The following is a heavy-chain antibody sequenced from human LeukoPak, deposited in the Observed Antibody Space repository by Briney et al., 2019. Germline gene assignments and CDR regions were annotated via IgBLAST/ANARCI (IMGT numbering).Heavy chain of an antibody. Sequence: GGSLRLSCAASGFTFSSYWMSWVRQAPGKGLEWVANIKQDGSEKYYVDSVKGRFTISRDNAKNSLYLQMNSLRAKDTAVYYCARVEGLLWFGELLYYFDYWGQGTLVTVSS. CDR2: IKQDGSEK. CDR1: GFTFSSYW. D-gene: IGHD3-10*01. V-gene: IGHV3-7*03. CDR3: ARVEGLLWFGELLYYFDY. J-gene: IGHJ4*02.